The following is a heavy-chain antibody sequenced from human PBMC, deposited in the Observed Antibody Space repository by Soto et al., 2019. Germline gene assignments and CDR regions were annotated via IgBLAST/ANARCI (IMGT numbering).Heavy chain of an antibody. J-gene: IGHJ5*02. D-gene: IGHD6-19*01. CDR2: TYYRSKWYN. CDR3: ARGLSRQSSGWYEEEVSWFDP. V-gene: IGHV6-1*01. CDR1: GDSVSSNSAA. Sequence: SQTLSLTCAISGDSVSSNSAAWNWIRQSPSRGLEWLGRTYYRSKWYNDYAVSVKSRITINPDTSKNQFSLQLNSVTPEDTAVYYCARGLSRQSSGWYEEEVSWFDPWGQGTLVT.